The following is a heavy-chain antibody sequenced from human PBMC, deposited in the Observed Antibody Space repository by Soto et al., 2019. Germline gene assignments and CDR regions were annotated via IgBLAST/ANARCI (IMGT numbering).Heavy chain of an antibody. Sequence: QVQLVQSGAEVKKPGSSVKVSCKASGGTFSSYTITWVRQAPGQGLEWTGGITPMFGTPNYAQKFRGRVTITADESTSTAYMELSSLRSEDTAMYFCARDGTLYDSRAYYYLYWGQGTLVTVSS. D-gene: IGHD3-22*01. CDR1: GGTFSSYT. J-gene: IGHJ4*02. CDR3: ARDGTLYDSRAYYYLY. V-gene: IGHV1-69*01. CDR2: ITPMFGTP.